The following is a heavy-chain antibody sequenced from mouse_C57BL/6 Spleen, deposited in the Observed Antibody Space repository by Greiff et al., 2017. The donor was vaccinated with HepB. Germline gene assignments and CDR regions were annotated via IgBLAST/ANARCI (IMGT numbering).Heavy chain of an antibody. D-gene: IGHD2-2*01. J-gene: IGHJ1*03. Sequence: VQLKESGPGLVKPSQSLSLTCSVTGYSITSGYYWNWIRQFPGNKLEWMGYISYDGSNNYNPSLKNRISITRDTSKNQFFLKLNSVTTEDTATYYCARGGYPSYWYFDVWGTGTTVTVSS. CDR2: ISYDGSN. CDR1: GYSITSGYY. CDR3: ARGGYPSYWYFDV. V-gene: IGHV3-6*01.